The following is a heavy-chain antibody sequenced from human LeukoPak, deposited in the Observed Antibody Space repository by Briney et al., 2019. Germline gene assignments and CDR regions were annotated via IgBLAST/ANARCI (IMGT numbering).Heavy chain of an antibody. Sequence: GESLKISCKGSGYSFTSYWIGWVRQMPGKGLEWMGIIYPGDSDTRYSPSFQGQVTISADKSIGTAYLQWNSLKASDTAMYYCARGRSMAAEGDYMDVWGKGTTVTVSS. CDR1: GYSFTSYW. CDR2: IYPGDSDT. J-gene: IGHJ6*03. V-gene: IGHV5-51*01. D-gene: IGHD6-6*01. CDR3: ARGRSMAAEGDYMDV.